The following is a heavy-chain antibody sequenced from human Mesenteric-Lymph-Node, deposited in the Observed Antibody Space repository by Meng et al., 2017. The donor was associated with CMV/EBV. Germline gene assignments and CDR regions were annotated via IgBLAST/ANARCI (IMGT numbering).Heavy chain of an antibody. D-gene: IGHD3-3*01. Sequence: GESLKISCAASGFTFSSYSMNWVRQAPGKGLGWVSYITGSGGTIYYADSVKGRFTVSRDNPKNSLYLQMNSLRAEDTAVYYCARLGDFWSGYYTFDYWGLGILVTVSS. V-gene: IGHV3-48*04. CDR1: GFTFSSYS. CDR3: ARLGDFWSGYYTFDY. CDR2: ITGSGGTI. J-gene: IGHJ4*02.